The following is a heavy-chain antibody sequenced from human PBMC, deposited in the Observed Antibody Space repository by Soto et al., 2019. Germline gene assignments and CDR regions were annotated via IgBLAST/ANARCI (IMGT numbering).Heavy chain of an antibody. J-gene: IGHJ4*02. CDR3: ARGPPRLTGTVFDY. CDR1: GVTFSSYA. CDR2: IIPIFGTA. Sequence: ASVKVSCKASGVTFSSYAISWVRQAPGQGLEWMGGIIPIFGTANYAQKFQGRVTITADESTSTAYMELSSLRSEDTAVYYCARGPPRLTGTVFDYWGQGTLVTVSS. D-gene: IGHD1-20*01. V-gene: IGHV1-69*13.